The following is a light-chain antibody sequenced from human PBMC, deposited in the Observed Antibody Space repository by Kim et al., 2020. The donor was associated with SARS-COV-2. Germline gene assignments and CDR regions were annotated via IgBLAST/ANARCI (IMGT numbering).Light chain of an antibody. Sequence: DIQMTQSPSTLSASVGDRVTISCRASQTINTWLAWYHQKPGKAPELLLYDVSTLESGVPPRFGGSGSGTEFTLTISSLQPDDFGTYYCQQYRSYSSITFGQGTRLEIK. J-gene: IGKJ5*01. CDR3: QQYRSYSSIT. CDR1: QTINTW. CDR2: DVS. V-gene: IGKV1-5*01.